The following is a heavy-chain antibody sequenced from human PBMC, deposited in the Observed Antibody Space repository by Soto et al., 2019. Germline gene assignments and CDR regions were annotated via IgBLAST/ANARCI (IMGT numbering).Heavy chain of an antibody. CDR2: IIPIFGTA. D-gene: IGHD3-3*01. CDR3: ASSKGANYDFWSGAYYYYGMDV. J-gene: IGHJ6*02. CDR1: GGTFSSYA. Sequence: ASVKVSCKASGGTFSSYAISWVRQAPGQGLEWMGGIIPIFGTANYAQKFQGRVTITADKSTSTAYMELSSLRSEDTAVYYCASSKGANYDFWSGAYYYYGMDVWGQGTTVTVSS. V-gene: IGHV1-69*06.